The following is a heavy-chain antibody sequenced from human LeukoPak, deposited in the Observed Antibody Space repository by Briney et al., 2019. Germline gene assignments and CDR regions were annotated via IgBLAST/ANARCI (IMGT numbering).Heavy chain of an antibody. D-gene: IGHD6-13*01. CDR2: ISSSSSYI. CDR3: SRDGRAAAGTDYYSYMDV. J-gene: IGHJ6*03. CDR1: GFTSISYS. V-gene: IGHV3-21*01. Sequence: GGSLRLSCAASGFTSISYSMNWVRQAPGKGLEWVSSISSSSSYIYYADSVKGRFTISRDNAKNSLYLQMNSLRAEDTAVYYCSRDGRAAAGTDYYSYMDVWGKGTTVTVSS.